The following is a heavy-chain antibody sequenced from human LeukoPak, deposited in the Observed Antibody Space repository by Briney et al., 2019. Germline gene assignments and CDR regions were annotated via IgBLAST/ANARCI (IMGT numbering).Heavy chain of an antibody. CDR1: GFTFSDYY. Sequence: GGSLRLSCAASGFTFSDYYMSWIRQVPGKGLEWVSYISTSGSSIYYADSVKGRFTISRDNAKNTLYLQMNSLRVEDTAVYYCAKDQGITMIVVVPEPFDYWGQGTLVTVSS. V-gene: IGHV3-11*01. J-gene: IGHJ4*02. D-gene: IGHD3-22*01. CDR2: ISTSGSSI. CDR3: AKDQGITMIVVVPEPFDY.